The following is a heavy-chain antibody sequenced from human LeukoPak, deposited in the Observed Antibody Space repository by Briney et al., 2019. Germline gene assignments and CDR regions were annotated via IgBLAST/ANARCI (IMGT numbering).Heavy chain of an antibody. CDR3: ALSGFGELFIDY. J-gene: IGHJ4*02. CDR1: GFTVSSNY. Sequence: GGSLRLSCAASGFTVSSNYMSWVRQAPGKGLEWGAVIYSGGSTYYADSVKGRFTISRDNSKNTLYLQMNSLRAEDTAVYYCALSGFGELFIDYWGQGTLVTVSS. D-gene: IGHD3-10*01. V-gene: IGHV3-66*01. CDR2: IYSGGST.